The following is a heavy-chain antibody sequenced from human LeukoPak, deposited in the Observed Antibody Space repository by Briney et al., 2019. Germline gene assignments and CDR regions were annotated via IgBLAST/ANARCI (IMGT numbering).Heavy chain of an antibody. J-gene: IGHJ1*01. V-gene: IGHV4-39*07. CDR1: GASISSSSRY. CDR2: IHYSGSS. Sequence: SETLSLTCTVSGASISSSSRYWGRIRQPPGKGLEWIGSIHYSGSSYYNPSLKSRVTMSVDTSKIQFSLKLSSVTAADTAVYYCARGTPVAGNEYFQHWGQGSLVIVSS. CDR3: ARGTPVAGNEYFQH. D-gene: IGHD6-19*01.